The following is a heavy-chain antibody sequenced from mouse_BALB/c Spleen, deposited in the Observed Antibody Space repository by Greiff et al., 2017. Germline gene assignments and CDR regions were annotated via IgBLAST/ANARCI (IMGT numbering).Heavy chain of an antibody. CDR3: TRTDSWGPFAY. Sequence: EVQLQQSGTVLARPGASVKMSCKASGYTFTSYWMHWVKQRPGQGLEWIGAIYPGNSDTSYNQKFKGKAKLTAVTSTSTAYMELSSLTNEDSAVYYCTRTDSWGPFAYWGQGTLVTVSA. V-gene: IGHV1-5*01. J-gene: IGHJ3*01. CDR1: GYTFTSYW. CDR2: IYPGNSDT. D-gene: IGHD3-2*01.